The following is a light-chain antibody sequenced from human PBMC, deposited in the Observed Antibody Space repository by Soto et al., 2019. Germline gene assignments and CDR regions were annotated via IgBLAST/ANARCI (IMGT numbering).Light chain of an antibody. Sequence: DIQMTQSPSSLSASVGDRVTITCQASQDISNYLKWYQQKPGKAPKLLIYDASNLETGVPSRFSGSGSRTDSTFTISSLQPEDIVTYFRQQYYYLPYTFGRGTKLQIK. J-gene: IGKJ2*01. V-gene: IGKV1-33*01. CDR3: QQYYYLPYT. CDR2: DAS. CDR1: QDISNY.